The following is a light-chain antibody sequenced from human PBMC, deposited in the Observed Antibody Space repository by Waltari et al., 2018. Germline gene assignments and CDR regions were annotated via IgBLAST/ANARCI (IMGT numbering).Light chain of an antibody. CDR2: NDS. CDR1: KLGDKY. Sequence: SYELTQPPSVSVSPGQTASITCSGDKLGDKYACWYQQKPGQAPVLVIENDSKRPSGIPERFSGSNSGNTATLTISGTQAMDEADYYCQAWDNSTVVFGGGTKLTVL. CDR3: QAWDNSTVV. J-gene: IGLJ2*01. V-gene: IGLV3-1*01.